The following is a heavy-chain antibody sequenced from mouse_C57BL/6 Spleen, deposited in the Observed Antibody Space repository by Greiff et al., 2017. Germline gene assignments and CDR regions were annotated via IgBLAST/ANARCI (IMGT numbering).Heavy chain of an antibody. J-gene: IGHJ4*01. D-gene: IGHD1-1*01. V-gene: IGHV3-6*01. CDR3: AREYYYGSSYVEDYAMDY. CDR1: GYSITSGYY. CDR2: ISYDGSN. Sequence: EVQLQQSGPGLVKPSQSLSLTCSVTGYSITSGYYWNWIRQFPGNKLEWMGFISYDGSNNYNPSLKNRISITRDTSKNPFFLKLNSVTTEDTATYYGAREYYYGSSYVEDYAMDYWGQGTSVTVSS.